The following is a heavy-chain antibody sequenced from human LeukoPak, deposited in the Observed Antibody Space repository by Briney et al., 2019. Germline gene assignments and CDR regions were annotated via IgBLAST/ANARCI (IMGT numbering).Heavy chain of an antibody. CDR2: IYPGDSDT. D-gene: IGHD4-23*01. CDR3: ARLQHDYGGNSFPLY. J-gene: IGHJ4*02. Sequence: PGESLKISCKGSGYSFTSYWIGWVRQMPGKGLEWMGIIYPGDSDTRYSPSFQGQVTISADKSISTAYPQWSSLKASDTAMYYCARLQHDYGGNSFPLYWGQGTLVTVSS. V-gene: IGHV5-51*01. CDR1: GYSFTSYW.